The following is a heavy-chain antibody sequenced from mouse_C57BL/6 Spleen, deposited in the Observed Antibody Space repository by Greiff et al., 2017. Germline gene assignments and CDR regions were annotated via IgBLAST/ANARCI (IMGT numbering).Heavy chain of an antibody. CDR1: GYTFTGYW. D-gene: IGHD1-1*01. CDR2: ILPGSGST. V-gene: IGHV1-9*01. CDR3: ARGTITTVVATDYAMDY. J-gene: IGHJ4*01. Sequence: VQRVESGAELMKPGASVKLSCKATGYTFTGYWIEWVKQRPGHGLEWIGEILPGSGSTNYNEKFKGKATFTADTSSNTAYMQLSSLTTEDSAIYYCARGTITTVVATDYAMDYWGQGATVTVSS.